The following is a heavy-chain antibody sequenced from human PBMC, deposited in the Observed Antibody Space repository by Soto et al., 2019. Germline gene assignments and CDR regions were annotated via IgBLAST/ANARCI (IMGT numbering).Heavy chain of an antibody. J-gene: IGHJ6*02. CDR1: GYTFTRSG. CDR2: IIPILGIA. D-gene: IGHD5-12*01. CDR3: ASGSEDIVATTSYYGMDV. V-gene: IGHV1-69*04. Sequence: SVKVCCKASGYTFTRSGISWVRQAPGQGLEWMGRIIPILGIANYAQKFQGRVTITADKSTSTAYMELSSLRSEDTAVYYCASGSEDIVATTSYYGMDVWGQGTTVTVSS.